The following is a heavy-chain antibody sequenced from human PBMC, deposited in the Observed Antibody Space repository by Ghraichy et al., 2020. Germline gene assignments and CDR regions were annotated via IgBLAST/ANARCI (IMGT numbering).Heavy chain of an antibody. CDR2: IYHSGST. Sequence: SQTLSLTCAVYGGSISSGGYSWRWIRQPPGKGLEWVGYIYHSGSTYYNPSLKSRVTISVDRSKNQFSLKLSSVTAADTAVYYCARGGYCSGGSCLNFGNFDYSRQSTLVTVSS. CDR1: GGSISSGGYS. J-gene: IGHJ4*02. V-gene: IGHV4-30-2*01. CDR3: ARGGYCSGGSCLNFGNFDY. D-gene: IGHD2-15*01.